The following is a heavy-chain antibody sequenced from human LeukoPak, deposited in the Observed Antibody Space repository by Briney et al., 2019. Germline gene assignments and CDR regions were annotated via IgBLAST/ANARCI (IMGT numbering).Heavy chain of an antibody. V-gene: IGHV4-39*01. CDR2: IYYSGST. CDR1: GGSISSSSYY. D-gene: IGHD6-13*01. Sequence: PSETLSLTSTVSGGSISSSSYYWGWIRQPPGKGLECIGSIYYSGSTYYNPSLKSRVTISVDTSKNQFSLKLSSVTAADTAVYYCARAIAAAGRGFDYWGQGTLVTVSS. J-gene: IGHJ4*02. CDR3: ARAIAAAGRGFDY.